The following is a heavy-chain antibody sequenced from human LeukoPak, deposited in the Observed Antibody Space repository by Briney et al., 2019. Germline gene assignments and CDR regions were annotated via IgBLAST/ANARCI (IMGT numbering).Heavy chain of an antibody. D-gene: IGHD2-21*01. CDR2: IWYDGSNK. J-gene: IGHJ4*02. Sequence: PGGSLRLSCAAAGFTFSSYGMHWVRQAPGKGLEWVAVIWYDGSNKYYADSVKGRFTISRVNSKNTLYLQMNSLRAEDTAVYYCARDRIPPRYYFDYWGQGTLVTVSS. CDR1: GFTFSSYG. V-gene: IGHV3-33*01. CDR3: ARDRIPPRYYFDY.